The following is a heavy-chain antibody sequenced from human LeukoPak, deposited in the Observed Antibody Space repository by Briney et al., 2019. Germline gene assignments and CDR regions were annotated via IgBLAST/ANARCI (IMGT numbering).Heavy chain of an antibody. D-gene: IGHD1-26*01. CDR1: GYTFTSYA. Sequence: ASVKVSCKASGYTFTSYAMHWVRQAPGQRLEWMGWINAGNGNTKYSQKFQGRVTITRDTSASTAYMELSSLRSEDTAVYYCARDGRIAGATFAYWGQGTLVTVSS. CDR2: INAGNGNT. V-gene: IGHV1-3*01. CDR3: ARDGRIAGATFAY. J-gene: IGHJ4*02.